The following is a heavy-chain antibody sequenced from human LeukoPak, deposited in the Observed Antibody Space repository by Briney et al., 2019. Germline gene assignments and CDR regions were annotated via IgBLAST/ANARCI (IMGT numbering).Heavy chain of an antibody. CDR1: GFSLTNYA. Sequence: GGSLRLSCAASGFSLTNYAMSWVRQAPARGPEWVSSLRGGGETFYAASVKGRFTISRDNAKNSLFLHMNSLRAEDTAIYYCARGDDVGFDFWGQGTLVTVSS. D-gene: IGHD1-1*01. CDR3: ARGDDVGFDF. V-gene: IGHV3-69-1*02. J-gene: IGHJ4*02. CDR2: LRGGGET.